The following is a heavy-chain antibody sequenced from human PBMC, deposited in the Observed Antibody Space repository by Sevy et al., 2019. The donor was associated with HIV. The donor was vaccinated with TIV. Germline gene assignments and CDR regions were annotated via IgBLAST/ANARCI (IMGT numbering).Heavy chain of an antibody. J-gene: IGHJ6*02. CDR3: ARAMGV. V-gene: IGHV3-7*01. CDR1: GISISSHW. Sequence: GGSLRLSCVGSGISISSHWMNWVRQSPGKGLEWVANINQDGREIYYVDSVKGRFTISRENAKNSGYLQMHSRRVEDSGVYYCARAMGVWGQGTTVTVSS. CDR2: INQDGREI.